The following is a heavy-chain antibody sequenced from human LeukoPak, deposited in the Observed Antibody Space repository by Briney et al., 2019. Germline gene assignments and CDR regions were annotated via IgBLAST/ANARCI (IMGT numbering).Heavy chain of an antibody. D-gene: IGHD6-19*01. J-gene: IGHJ5*02. CDR1: GFTFTTYT. Sequence: ASVKVSCTTSGFTFTTYTMHWVRQAPGQRREWMGWINAANGNTQYSQKFQGRVTITRDTSASTAYMELSSLRSEDTAVYYCARGAPIRVAVAATFDPWGQGTLVTVPS. CDR2: INAANGNT. CDR3: ARGAPIRVAVAATFDP. V-gene: IGHV1-3*01.